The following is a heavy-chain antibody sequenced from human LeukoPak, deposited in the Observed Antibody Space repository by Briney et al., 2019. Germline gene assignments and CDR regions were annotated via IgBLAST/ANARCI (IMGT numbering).Heavy chain of an antibody. V-gene: IGHV4-39*01. CDR1: GGSISSSSYY. D-gene: IGHD6-13*01. J-gene: IGHJ4*02. CDR3: ARGFIAAAGTGFDY. CDR2: IYYSGST. Sequence: SETLSLTCTVSGGSISSSSYYWGWIRQPPGKGLEWIGSIYYSGSTHYNPSLKSRVTISVDTSKNQFSLKLSSVTAADTAVYYCARGFIAAAGTGFDYWGQGTLVTVSS.